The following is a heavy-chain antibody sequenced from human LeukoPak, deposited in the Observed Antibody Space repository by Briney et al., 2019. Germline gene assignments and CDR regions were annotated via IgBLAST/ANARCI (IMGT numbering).Heavy chain of an antibody. CDR1: GGSISSYS. J-gene: IGHJ4*02. CDR3: ARDADYGGYYYFDY. V-gene: IGHV4-59*01. Sequence: PSETLSLTCTVSGGSISSYSWSWIRQPPGKGLEWIAYIFYSGSTNYNPSLKSRVTISVDTSKNQFPLKLSSVTAADTDVYYCARDADYGGYYYFDYWGQGTLVTVSS. D-gene: IGHD4-23*01. CDR2: IFYSGST.